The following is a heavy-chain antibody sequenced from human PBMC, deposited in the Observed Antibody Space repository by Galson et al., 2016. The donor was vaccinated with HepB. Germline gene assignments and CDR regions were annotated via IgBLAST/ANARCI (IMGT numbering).Heavy chain of an antibody. CDR1: GFTFRNYA. CDR2: ISGRADST. V-gene: IGHV3-23*01. J-gene: IGHJ4*02. CDR3: AKALGSSTTYCDS. D-gene: IGHD2-2*01. Sequence: SLRLSCAASGFTFRNYAMNWVPQAPGKGLEWVSGISGRADSTEYADSVKGRFTISRDDSKNILYLQVNNLRAEDTAVYYCAKALGSSTTYCDSWGQGTLVTVSS.